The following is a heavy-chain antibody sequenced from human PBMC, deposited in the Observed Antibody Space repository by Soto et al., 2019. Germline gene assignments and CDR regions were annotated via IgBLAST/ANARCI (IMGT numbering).Heavy chain of an antibody. Sequence: PGGSLRLSCAASGFTFSSYAMSWVRQAPGKGLEWVPAISGSGGSTYYADSVKGRFTISRDNSKSTLYLQMNSLRAEDTAVYYCANKYYYDSSGYPEYFQHWGQGTLVIVSS. V-gene: IGHV3-23*01. CDR3: ANKYYYDSSGYPEYFQH. CDR1: GFTFSSYA. CDR2: ISGSGGST. J-gene: IGHJ1*01. D-gene: IGHD3-22*01.